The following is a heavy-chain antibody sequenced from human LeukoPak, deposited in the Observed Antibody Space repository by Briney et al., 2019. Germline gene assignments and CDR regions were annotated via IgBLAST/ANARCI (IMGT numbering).Heavy chain of an antibody. CDR2: IIPIFGTA. D-gene: IGHD1-26*01. CDR3: AREISYSGSYLCDY. V-gene: IGHV1-69*01. J-gene: IGHJ4*02. CDR1: GGTFSSYA. Sequence: SVTVSCTASGGTFSSYAISWVRQAPGQGLEWMGGIIPIFGTANYAQKFQGRVTITADESTSTAYMELSSLRSEDTAVYYCAREISYSGSYLCDYWGQGTLVTVSS.